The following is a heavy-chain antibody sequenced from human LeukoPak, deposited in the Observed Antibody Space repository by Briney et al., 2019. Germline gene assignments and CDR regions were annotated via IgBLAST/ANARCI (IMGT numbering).Heavy chain of an antibody. CDR1: GGSISSYY. J-gene: IGHJ6*03. Sequence: SETLSLTXTVSGGSISSYYWSWIRQPPGKGLEWIGYIYYSGSTNYNPSLKSRVTISVDTSKNQFSLKLSSVTAADTAVYYCARESALWFGELNYYYYYMDVWGKGTTVTVSS. D-gene: IGHD3-10*01. CDR3: ARESALWFGELNYYYYYMDV. V-gene: IGHV4-59*01. CDR2: IYYSGST.